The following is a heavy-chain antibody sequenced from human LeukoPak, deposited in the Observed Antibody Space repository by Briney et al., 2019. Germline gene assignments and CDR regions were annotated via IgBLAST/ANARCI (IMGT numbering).Heavy chain of an antibody. V-gene: IGHV4-34*01. CDR2: INHSGST. D-gene: IGHD3-22*01. J-gene: IGHJ4*02. CDR1: GGSFSGYY. CDR3: ACAHYYDSSGYYRY. Sequence: SETLSLTCAVYGGSFSGYYWSWIRQPPGKGLEWLGEINHSGSTNYNPSLKSRVTISVDTSKNQFSLKLSSVTAADTAVYYCACAHYYDSSGYYRYWGQGTLVTVSS.